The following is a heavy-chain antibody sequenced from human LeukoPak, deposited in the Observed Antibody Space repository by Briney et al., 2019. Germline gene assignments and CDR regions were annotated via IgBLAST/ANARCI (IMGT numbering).Heavy chain of an antibody. D-gene: IGHD3-10*01. Sequence: SQTLSLTCAISGDSVSSNTAAWNWIRQSPSRGLEWLGRTYYRSTWYNDYAVSVRSRITTLPDTSKNQCSLQLKPVPPEDTAVYYCARARLHHNYGSGTNFDYWGQGTLVTVSS. V-gene: IGHV6-1*01. CDR1: GDSVSSNTAA. CDR3: ARARLHHNYGSGTNFDY. CDR2: TYYRSTWYN. J-gene: IGHJ4*02.